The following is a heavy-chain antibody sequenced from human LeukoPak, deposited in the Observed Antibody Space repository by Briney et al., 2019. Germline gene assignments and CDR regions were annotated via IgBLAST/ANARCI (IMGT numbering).Heavy chain of an antibody. Sequence: GGSLRLSCAASGFSFSTHALHWVRQAPGKGLEWVAVISFDGSSKNYADSVLGRFTISRDNSKNTLYLQMNSLRAEDTAVYYCARARTLDFWSGEFDYWGQGTLVTVSS. CDR2: ISFDGSSK. J-gene: IGHJ4*02. D-gene: IGHD3-3*01. CDR3: ARARTLDFWSGEFDY. V-gene: IGHV3-30*14. CDR1: GFSFSTHA.